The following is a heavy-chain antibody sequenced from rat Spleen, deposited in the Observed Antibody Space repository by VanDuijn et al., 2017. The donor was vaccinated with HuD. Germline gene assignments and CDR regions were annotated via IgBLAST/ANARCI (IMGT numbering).Heavy chain of an antibody. J-gene: IGHJ2*01. CDR2: ISTSGGST. CDR1: GFTFSNYD. Sequence: EVQLVESGGGLVQPGRSLKLSCAASGFTFSNYDMAWVRQAPTKGLEWVASISTSGGSTYYRDSVKGRFTVSRDNAKSNLYLQMESLRSEDTANYYCASPSTTLDYWGQGVMVTVSS. D-gene: IGHD1-10*01. CDR3: ASPSTTLDY. V-gene: IGHV5-25*01.